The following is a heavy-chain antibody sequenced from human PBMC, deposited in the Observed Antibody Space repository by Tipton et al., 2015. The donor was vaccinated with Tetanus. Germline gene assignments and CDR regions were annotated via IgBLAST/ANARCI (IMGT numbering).Heavy chain of an antibody. CDR3: GRPRGSSTNNLDI. V-gene: IGHV5-51*01. D-gene: IGHD2-2*01. CDR1: GYNFISYW. Sequence: QLVQSGAEVKKPGESLRISCKGSGYNFISYWIAWVRHMPGKGLEWMGVIYPADSDIRSSPSFQGQVTMSVDKSISTAYRQWSSLKASDTAIYYCGRPRGSSTNNLDIWGQGTLVTVSS. J-gene: IGHJ4*02. CDR2: IYPADSDI.